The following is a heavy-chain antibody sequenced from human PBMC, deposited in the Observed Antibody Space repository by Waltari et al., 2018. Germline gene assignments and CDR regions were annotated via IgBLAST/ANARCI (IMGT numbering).Heavy chain of an antibody. CDR2: INPSGGST. CDR1: GYTFTSYY. D-gene: IGHD6-13*01. V-gene: IGHV1-46*01. Sequence: QVQLVQSGAEVKKPGASVKVSCKASGYTFTSYYMHWVRPAPGQGLEWMGIINPSGGSTSYAQKFQGRVTMTRDTSTSTVYMELSSLRSEDTAVYYCARDIPLIAAAGTGYFDYWGQGTLVTVSS. CDR3: ARDIPLIAAAGTGYFDY. J-gene: IGHJ4*02.